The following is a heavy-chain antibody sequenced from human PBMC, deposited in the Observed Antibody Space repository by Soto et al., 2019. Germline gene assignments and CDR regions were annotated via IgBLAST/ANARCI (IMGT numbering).Heavy chain of an antibody. CDR1: GFTFSSYW. V-gene: IGHV3-7*01. CDR3: ARDHSSGYYSKVVYYYGMDV. CDR2: IKQDGSEK. Sequence: LRLSCAASGFTFSSYWMSWVRQAPGKGLEWVANIKQDGSEKYYVDSVKGRFTISRDNAKNSLYLQMNSLRAEDTAVYYCARDHSSGYYSKVVYYYGMDVWGQGTTVTVSS. D-gene: IGHD3-22*01. J-gene: IGHJ6*02.